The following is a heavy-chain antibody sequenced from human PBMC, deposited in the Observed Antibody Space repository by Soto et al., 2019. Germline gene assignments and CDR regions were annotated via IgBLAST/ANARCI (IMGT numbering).Heavy chain of an antibody. CDR1: GFTFSSYG. Sequence: QVQLVESGGGVVQPGRSLRLSCAASGFTFSSYGMHWVRQAPGKGLEWVALIWYDGSNKYYADSVKGRFTISRDNSKNTRHLQMNSLRAEDTAVYYCARDRATYPHYYFDLWGRGTLVSVSS. J-gene: IGHJ2*01. D-gene: IGHD1-26*01. CDR2: IWYDGSNK. V-gene: IGHV3-33*01. CDR3: ARDRATYPHYYFDL.